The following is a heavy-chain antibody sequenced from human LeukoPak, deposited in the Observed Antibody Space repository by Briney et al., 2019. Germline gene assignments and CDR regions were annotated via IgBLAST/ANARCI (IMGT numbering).Heavy chain of an antibody. V-gene: IGHV4-39*01. Sequence: PSETLSLTCTVSGGSISSYYWGWIRQPPGRGLEWIGSIYYSGSTYYNPSLKSRVTISVDTSKNQFSLKLSSVTAADTAVYYCARHYYGSGSYTTHNWFDPWGQGTLVTVSS. CDR1: GGSISSYY. D-gene: IGHD3-10*01. CDR3: ARHYYGSGSYTTHNWFDP. J-gene: IGHJ5*02. CDR2: IYYSGST.